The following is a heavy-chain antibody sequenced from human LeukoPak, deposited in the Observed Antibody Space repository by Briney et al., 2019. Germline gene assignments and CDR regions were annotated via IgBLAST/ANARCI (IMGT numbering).Heavy chain of an antibody. CDR2: LDPSDSYP. D-gene: IGHD3-16*02. J-gene: IGHJ6*04. Sequence: SRKSLRLPCSGSGSNFTSYSISSTRPMPRTCLHRMAWLDPSDSYPNFCPYFHHHVTIYADQSITTAYLQSSSLKASDTAIYYSARPIVSTSRYHHYPLDVWGNGTLVTVSS. CDR1: GSNFTSYS. V-gene: IGHV5-10-1*01. CDR3: ARPIVSTSRYHHYPLDV.